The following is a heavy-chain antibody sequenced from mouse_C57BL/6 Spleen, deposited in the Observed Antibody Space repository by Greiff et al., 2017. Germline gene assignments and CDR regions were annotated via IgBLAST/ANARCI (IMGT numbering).Heavy chain of an antibody. V-gene: IGHV1-64*01. J-gene: IGHJ2*01. D-gene: IGHD1-1*01. CDR2: IHPNSGST. CDR3: ALYYGSSSPRFDY. Sequence: QVQLQQPGAELVKPGASVKLSCKASGYTFTSYWMHWVKQRPGRGLEWIGMIHPNSGSTNYNEKFKSKATLTVDKSSSTAYMQLSSLTSEDSAVYYCALYYGSSSPRFDYWGQGTTLTVSS. CDR1: GYTFTSYW.